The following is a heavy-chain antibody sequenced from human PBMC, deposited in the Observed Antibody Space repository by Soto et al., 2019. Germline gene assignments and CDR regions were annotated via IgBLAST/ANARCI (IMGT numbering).Heavy chain of an antibody. CDR1: GFTFSTYG. D-gene: IGHD1-7*01. V-gene: IGHV3-33*03. Sequence: QVQLVESGGGVVQPGRSLRLSCAASGFTFSTYGMHWVRQTPGKGLEWVAALWYDGSNKHHADSVKGRFTISRDNSKYALYLQMYSWRVQDTAVYCCASVLVGTSDFDYLGQGPDVTVSS. CDR2: LWYDGSNK. J-gene: IGHJ4*02. CDR3: ASVLVGTSDFDY.